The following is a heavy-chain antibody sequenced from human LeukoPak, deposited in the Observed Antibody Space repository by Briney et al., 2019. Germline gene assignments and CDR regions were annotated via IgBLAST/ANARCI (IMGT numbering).Heavy chain of an antibody. CDR3: AGKSGYARDY. V-gene: IGHV4-34*01. CDR2: INHSGSTS. CDR1: GESFSGYF. J-gene: IGHJ4*02. D-gene: IGHD5-12*01. Sequence: SGTLSLTCAVYGESFSGYFWNWIRQPPGKGLEWIGEINHSGSTSNHNPSLKSRVTMSVDTSKNQFSLKLSSVTAADTAVYYCAGKSGYARDYWGQGNLVTVSS.